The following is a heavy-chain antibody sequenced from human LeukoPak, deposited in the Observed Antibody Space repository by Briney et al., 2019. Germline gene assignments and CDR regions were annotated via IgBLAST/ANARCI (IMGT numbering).Heavy chain of an antibody. J-gene: IGHJ4*02. D-gene: IGHD6-19*01. Sequence: SQTLSLTCAISGDSVSSNNGAWNWIRQSPSRGLEWLGRTYYRSKWYDDYAGSVKGRISISPDTSKNQFSLQLYSVTPEDTAVYYCARDEGTSGWYTLDYWGQGTLVTVSS. CDR1: GDSVSSNNGA. CDR2: TYYRSKWYD. CDR3: ARDEGTSGWYTLDY. V-gene: IGHV6-1*01.